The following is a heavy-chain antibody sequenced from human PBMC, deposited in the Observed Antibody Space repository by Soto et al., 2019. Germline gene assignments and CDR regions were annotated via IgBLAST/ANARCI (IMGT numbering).Heavy chain of an antibody. V-gene: IGHV4-59*01. CDR1: DGSISSYY. CDR3: ARGGIGSPHIVVVTATIYFDY. D-gene: IGHD2-21*02. Sequence: SETLSLTCTVSDGSISSYYWSWIRQPPGKGLEWLGYIYYSGSTIYNPSLKSRVTISVDTSTNQFSLKLNSVAAADTAVYYCARGGIGSPHIVVVTATIYFDYWGQGTLVTVSS. J-gene: IGHJ4*02. CDR2: IYYSGST.